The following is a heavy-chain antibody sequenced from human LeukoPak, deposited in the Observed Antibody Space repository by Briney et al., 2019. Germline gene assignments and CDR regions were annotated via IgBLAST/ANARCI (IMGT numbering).Heavy chain of an antibody. Sequence: SETLSLTCTVSGYSISSGYYWGWIRQPPGKGLEWIGSIYHSGSTYYNPSLKSRVTISVDTSKNQFSLKLSSVTAADTAVYYCARVFGSGSYYNVAQDDAFDIWGQGTMVTVSS. J-gene: IGHJ3*02. D-gene: IGHD3-10*01. V-gene: IGHV4-38-2*02. CDR2: IYHSGST. CDR3: ARVFGSGSYYNVAQDDAFDI. CDR1: GYSISSGYY.